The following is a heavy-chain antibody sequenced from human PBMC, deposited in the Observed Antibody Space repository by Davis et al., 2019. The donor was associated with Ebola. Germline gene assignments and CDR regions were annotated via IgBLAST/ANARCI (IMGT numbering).Heavy chain of an antibody. Sequence: GGSLRLSCAASGFTFDDYAMHWVRQAPGKGLEWVSLISGDGGSTYYADSVKGRFTISRDNSKNSLYLQMNSLRAEDTAVYYCAKGLATMPYYYGMDVWGQGTTVTVSS. D-gene: IGHD5-12*01. CDR2: ISGDGGST. CDR1: GFTFDDYA. J-gene: IGHJ6*02. V-gene: IGHV3-43*02. CDR3: AKGLATMPYYYGMDV.